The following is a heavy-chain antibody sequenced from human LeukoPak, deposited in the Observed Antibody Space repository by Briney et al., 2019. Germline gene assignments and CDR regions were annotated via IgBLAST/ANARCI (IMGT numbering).Heavy chain of an antibody. Sequence: PGGSLRLSCAASGFTFSSYEMNWVRQAPGKGLEWVSYISSSGSTIYYADSVKGRFTISRDNAKNSLYLQMNSLRAEDTAVYYCARSMILGELSLSYYFDYWGQGTLVTVSS. D-gene: IGHD3-16*02. CDR2: ISSSGSTI. CDR3: ARSMILGELSLSYYFDY. J-gene: IGHJ4*02. CDR1: GFTFSSYE. V-gene: IGHV3-48*03.